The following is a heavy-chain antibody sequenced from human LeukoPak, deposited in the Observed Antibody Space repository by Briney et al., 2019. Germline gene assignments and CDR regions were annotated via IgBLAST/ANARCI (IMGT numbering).Heavy chain of an antibody. V-gene: IGHV1-18*04. Sequence: SVKVSCKVSGYTFTDYYMHWVRQAPGQGLEWMGRIIPNTGNTNYAQKLQGRVTMTTDTSTSTAYMELRSLRSDDTAVYYCARDLQLGNTAMPHDYWGQGTLVTVSS. D-gene: IGHD5-18*01. J-gene: IGHJ4*02. CDR2: IIPNTGNT. CDR3: ARDLQLGNTAMPHDY. CDR1: GYTFTDYY.